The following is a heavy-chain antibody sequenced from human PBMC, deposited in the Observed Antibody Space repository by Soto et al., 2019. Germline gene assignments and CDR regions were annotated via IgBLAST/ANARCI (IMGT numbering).Heavy chain of an antibody. J-gene: IGHJ6*02. CDR1: GYTFTSYG. D-gene: IGHD6-13*01. CDR3: ARDRAAAGSWDYYYYYGMDV. Sequence: GASVKVSCKASGYTFTSYGISWVRQAPGQGLEWMGWISAYNGNTNYAQKLQGRVTMTTDTSTSTAYMELRSLRSDDTAVYYCARDRAAAGSWDYYYYYGMDVWGQGTTVTVSS. CDR2: ISAYNGNT. V-gene: IGHV1-18*04.